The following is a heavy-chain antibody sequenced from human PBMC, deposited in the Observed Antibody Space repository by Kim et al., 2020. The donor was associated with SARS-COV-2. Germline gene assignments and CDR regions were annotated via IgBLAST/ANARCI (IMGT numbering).Heavy chain of an antibody. D-gene: IGHD3-22*01. CDR3: ARGRRETYYYDSSGLQH. V-gene: IGHV4-59*09. J-gene: IGHJ1*01. Sequence: LKSRVTISVDTSKNQFSLKLSSVTAADTAVYYCARGRRETYYYDSSGLQHWGQGTLVTVSS.